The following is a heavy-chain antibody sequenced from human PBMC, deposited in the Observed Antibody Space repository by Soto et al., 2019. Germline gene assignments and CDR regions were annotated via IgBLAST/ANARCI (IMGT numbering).Heavy chain of an antibody. CDR1: GGSISSSSYY. CDR3: ARHEGTYYDSSGYHY. J-gene: IGHJ4*02. D-gene: IGHD3-22*01. Sequence: PSETLSLTCTVSGGSISSSSYYWGWIRQPPGKGLEWIGSIYYSGSTYYNPSLKSRVTISVDTSKNQFSLKLSSVTAADTAVYYCARHEGTYYDSSGYHYWGQGTLVTVYS. CDR2: IYYSGST. V-gene: IGHV4-39*01.